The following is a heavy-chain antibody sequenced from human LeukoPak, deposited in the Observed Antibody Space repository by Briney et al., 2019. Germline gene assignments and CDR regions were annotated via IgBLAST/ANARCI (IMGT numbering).Heavy chain of an antibody. CDR1: GGSISSYY. V-gene: IGHV4-59*01. J-gene: IGHJ4*02. D-gene: IGHD6-19*01. CDR2: VYYSGST. Sequence: SQTLSLTRTVSGGSISSYYWSWIRQPPGKGLEWIGYVYYSGSTNYNPSLKSRVTISVDTSNNQFSLKLSSVPAADTAVYYCARMLRQWLIGGFGYWGQGTLVTVSS. CDR3: ARMLRQWLIGGFGY.